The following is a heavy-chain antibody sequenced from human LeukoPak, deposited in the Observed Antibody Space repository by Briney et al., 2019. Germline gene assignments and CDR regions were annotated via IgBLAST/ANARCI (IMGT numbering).Heavy chain of an antibody. J-gene: IGHJ4*02. CDR3: VLGGYDSPYLGFDY. D-gene: IGHD3-22*01. V-gene: IGHV3-48*04. CDR2: ITSNINTI. Sequence: GGSLRLSCAASGFTFSTYNTNWVRQAPGKGLEWLAYITSNINTIYYADSVKGRFTISRDNAKNSLYLQMNSLRAEDTAVYYCVLGGYDSPYLGFDYWGQGTLVTVSS. CDR1: GFTFSTYN.